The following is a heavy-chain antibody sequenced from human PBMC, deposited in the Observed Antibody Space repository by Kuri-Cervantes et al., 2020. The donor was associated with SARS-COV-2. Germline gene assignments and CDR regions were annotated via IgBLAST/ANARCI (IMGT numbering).Heavy chain of an antibody. CDR1: GFTFGDYP. CDR3: RSPSDNGSGSQHYYYYGMDV. CDR2: IRSKAYGGTT. J-gene: IGHJ6*02. Sequence: GESLKISCTASGFTFGDYPMSWVRQAPGKGLEWAGFIRSKAYGGTTEYAASVKGRFAISRDDYKSIAYLQMNSLKTEDTAVYYCRSPSDNGSGSQHYYYYGMDVWGQGTTVTVSS. V-gene: IGHV3-49*04. D-gene: IGHD3-10*01.